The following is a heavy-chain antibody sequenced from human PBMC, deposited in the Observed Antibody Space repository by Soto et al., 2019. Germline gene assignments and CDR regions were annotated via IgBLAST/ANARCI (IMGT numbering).Heavy chain of an antibody. CDR1: GFTVSSNY. Sequence: EVQLVETGGGLIQPGGSLRLSCAASGFTVSSNYMSWVRQAPGKGLEWVSVIYSGGSTYYADSVKGRFTISRDNSKNTLYLQMNSLRAEDTAVYYWARAVAGYYYYDGMDVWGQGTTVTVSS. D-gene: IGHD6-19*01. J-gene: IGHJ6*02. CDR2: IYSGGST. V-gene: IGHV3-53*02. CDR3: ARAVAGYYYYDGMDV.